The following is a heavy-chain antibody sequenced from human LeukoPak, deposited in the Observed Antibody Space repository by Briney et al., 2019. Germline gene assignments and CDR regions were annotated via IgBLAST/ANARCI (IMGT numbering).Heavy chain of an antibody. Sequence: SETLSLTCTVSGGSISSSIYYWGWIRQPPGKGLEWIGSIYYSGSTYYNPSLKSRVTISVDTSKNQFSLKLSSVTAADTAVYYCARHYYDSSGYYRFDYWGQGTLVTVSS. V-gene: IGHV4-39*01. CDR2: IYYSGST. CDR1: GGSISSSIYY. CDR3: ARHYYDSSGYYRFDY. D-gene: IGHD3-22*01. J-gene: IGHJ4*02.